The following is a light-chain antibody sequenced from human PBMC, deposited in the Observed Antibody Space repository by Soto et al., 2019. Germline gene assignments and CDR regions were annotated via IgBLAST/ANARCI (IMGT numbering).Light chain of an antibody. V-gene: IGKV1-9*01. CDR2: GAS. CDR3: QQLTNFRFT. Sequence: IQLTQSPSSLSASVGDRVTITCRASQGINKFLAWYQQRPGKAPQLLVYGASTLQSGVPSRVSGGGSGTDFALTVSSLQAEDFATYYCQQLTNFRFTFGQGTKRDI. J-gene: IGKJ2*01. CDR1: QGINKF.